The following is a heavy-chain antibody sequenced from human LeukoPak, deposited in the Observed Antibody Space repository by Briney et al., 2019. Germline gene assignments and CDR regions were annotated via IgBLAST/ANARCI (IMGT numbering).Heavy chain of an antibody. J-gene: IGHJ6*03. Sequence: PSETLSLTCGVSGGSISSGSYYWSWIRQPAGKGLEWIGRIYSSGSTNYNPSLKSRVTMSVDTSKNQFSLKLSSVTAADTAVYYCARSRGNSRYYYYMDVWGKGTTVTVSS. CDR2: IYSSGST. V-gene: IGHV4-61*02. D-gene: IGHD4-23*01. CDR1: GGSISSGSYY. CDR3: ARSRGNSRYYYYMDV.